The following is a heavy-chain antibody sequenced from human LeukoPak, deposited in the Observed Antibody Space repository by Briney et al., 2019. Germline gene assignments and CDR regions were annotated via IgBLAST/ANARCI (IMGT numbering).Heavy chain of an antibody. D-gene: IGHD1-26*01. J-gene: IGHJ4*02. V-gene: IGHV3-74*01. CDR2: IDSDGTST. Sequence: GGSLRLSCVASGFTLRNYWMHWVRQVPGKGLVWVARIDSDGTSTSHADSVKGRFTISRSTAKNTLYLQMNSLRAEDTAVYYCARTVVGAPTLPFDYWGQGTLVTVSS. CDR1: GFTLRNYW. CDR3: ARTVVGAPTLPFDY.